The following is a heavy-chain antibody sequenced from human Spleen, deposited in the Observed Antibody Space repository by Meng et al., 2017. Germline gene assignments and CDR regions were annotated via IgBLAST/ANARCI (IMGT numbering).Heavy chain of an antibody. CDR1: GFTFRNAW. J-gene: IGHJ4*02. Sequence: GGSLRLSCAASGFTFRNAWMSWVRQAPGKGLEWVGRIKSRSDGGTIDYAEPVKGRFTISRDDSEYILHLQMNSLKIEDTGVYYCTTGLVGAASLDSWGQGTPVTVSS. CDR2: IKSRSDGGTI. D-gene: IGHD1-26*01. V-gene: IGHV3-15*01. CDR3: TTGLVGAASLDS.